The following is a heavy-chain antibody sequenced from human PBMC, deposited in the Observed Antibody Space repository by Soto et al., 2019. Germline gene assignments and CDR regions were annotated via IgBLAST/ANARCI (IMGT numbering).Heavy chain of an antibody. CDR2: ISYDGSNK. J-gene: IGHJ4*02. V-gene: IGHV3-30*18. CDR1: GFTFSSYG. D-gene: IGHD3-16*02. CDR3: AKVVITGVEDY. Sequence: QVQLVESGGGVVQPGRSLRLSCAASGFTFSSYGMHWVRQAPGKGLEWVAVISYDGSNKYYADSVKGRFTISRDNSKNTLYLQMNSLRAEDTAVYYCAKVVITGVEDYWGQGTLVTVSS.